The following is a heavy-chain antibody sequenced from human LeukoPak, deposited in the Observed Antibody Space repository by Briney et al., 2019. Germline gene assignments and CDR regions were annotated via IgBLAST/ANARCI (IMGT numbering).Heavy chain of an antibody. J-gene: IGHJ4*02. D-gene: IGHD2-8*01. Sequence: ASVKVSCKASGYTFTGYYMHWVRQAPGQGREWMGRINPNSGGTNYAQKLQGRVTMTRDTSISTAYMELRRLRSDDTAVYYCARCTNGTRGLFDYWGQGTLVTVSS. CDR1: GYTFTGYY. CDR3: ARCTNGTRGLFDY. V-gene: IGHV1-2*06. CDR2: INPNSGGT.